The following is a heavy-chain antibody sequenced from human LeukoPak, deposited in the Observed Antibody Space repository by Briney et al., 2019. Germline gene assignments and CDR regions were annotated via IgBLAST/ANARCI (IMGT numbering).Heavy chain of an antibody. Sequence: ASQTLSLTWTVAARSIISGGSDCSWIRQHPGKGLEWIGYIEVSGSTYYNPSLKSRVTISVDTSKNQFSLKLSSVTAADTAVYYCARAPYYYDSSGYYPYFFDYWGQGTLVTVSS. CDR1: ARSIISGGSD. J-gene: IGHJ4*02. CDR3: ARAPYYYDSSGYYPYFFDY. V-gene: IGHV4-31*02. D-gene: IGHD3-22*01. CDR2: IEVSGST.